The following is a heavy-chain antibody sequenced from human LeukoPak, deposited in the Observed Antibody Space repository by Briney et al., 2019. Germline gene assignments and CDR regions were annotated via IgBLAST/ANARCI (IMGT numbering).Heavy chain of an antibody. Sequence: ASVKVSCKASGYTFTAYYIHWVRQAPGQGLEWMGWINPKNGGTYYIQKFQGRVTMTRDTSLNTAYMELSRLTSDDTAVYFCTRYCFSGGGDQGHYDHRGQAPWAPSP. CDR1: GYTFTAYY. D-gene: IGHD3-16*01. CDR3: TRYCFSGGGDQGHYDH. J-gene: IGHJ1*01. V-gene: IGHV1-2*02. CDR2: INPKNGGT.